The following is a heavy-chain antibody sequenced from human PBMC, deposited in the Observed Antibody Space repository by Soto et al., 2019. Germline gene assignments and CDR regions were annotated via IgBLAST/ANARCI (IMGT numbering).Heavy chain of an antibody. Sequence: SETLSLTCAVYGGSFSGYYWSWIRQPPGKGLEWIGEINHSGSTNYNPSLKSRVTISVDTSKNQFSLKVSSVTAADTAVYYCARAQVYHNWFDPLGQGTLVTVSS. V-gene: IGHV4-34*01. CDR3: ARAQVYHNWFDP. CDR1: GGSFSGYY. J-gene: IGHJ5*02. CDR2: INHSGST. D-gene: IGHD2-2*02.